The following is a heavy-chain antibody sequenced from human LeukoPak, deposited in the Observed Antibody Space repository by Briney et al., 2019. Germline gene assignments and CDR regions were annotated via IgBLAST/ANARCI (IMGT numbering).Heavy chain of an antibody. V-gene: IGHV4-34*01. CDR1: GGSSSGYY. Sequence: SETLSLTCAVYGGSSSGYYWSWIRQPPGKGLEWIGEINHSGSTNYNPSLKSRVTISVDTSKNQFSLKLSSVTAADTAVYYCARGIYSNSENWFDPWGQGTLVTVSS. CDR3: ARGIYSNSENWFDP. CDR2: INHSGST. J-gene: IGHJ5*02. D-gene: IGHD4-11*01.